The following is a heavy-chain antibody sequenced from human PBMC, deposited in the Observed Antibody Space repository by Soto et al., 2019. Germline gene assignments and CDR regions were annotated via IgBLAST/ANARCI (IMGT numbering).Heavy chain of an antibody. CDR1: GFTFSSYE. CDR2: ISSSGSTI. CDR3: ARDPYYYDSSGYYPRLFDY. V-gene: IGHV3-48*03. Sequence: GGSLRLSCAASGFTFSSYEMNWVRQAPGKGLEWVSYISSSGSTIYYADSVKGRFTISRDNAKNSLYLQMNSLRAEDTAVYYCARDPYYYDSSGYYPRLFDYWGQGTLVTVS. J-gene: IGHJ4*02. D-gene: IGHD3-22*01.